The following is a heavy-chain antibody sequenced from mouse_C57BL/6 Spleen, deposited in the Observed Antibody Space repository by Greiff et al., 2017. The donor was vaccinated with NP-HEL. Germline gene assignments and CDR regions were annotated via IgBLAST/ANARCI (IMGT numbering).Heavy chain of an antibody. J-gene: IGHJ1*03. CDR3: ARDAWGYYGSSWYFDV. D-gene: IGHD1-1*01. Sequence: EVKLMESGGGLVQSGRSLRLSCATSGFTFSDFYMEWVRQAPGKGLEWIAASRNKANDYTTEYSASVKGRFIVSRDTSQSILYLQMNALRAEDTAIYYCARDAWGYYGSSWYFDVWGTGTTVTVSS. CDR2: SRNKANDYTT. CDR1: GFTFSDFY. V-gene: IGHV7-1*01.